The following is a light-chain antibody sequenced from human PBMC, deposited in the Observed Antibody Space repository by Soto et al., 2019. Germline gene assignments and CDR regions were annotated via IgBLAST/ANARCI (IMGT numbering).Light chain of an antibody. J-gene: IGKJ1*01. CDR3: QQYNNWPLT. Sequence: EIVITQSPATLSVSPGERATLSCSASQSVSSNLAWYQQKPGQSPRLLIYGASTRATGIPARFSGSGSGTEFTLTISSMQSEDFAVYYCQQYNNWPLTFGQGTKVDXK. V-gene: IGKV3-15*01. CDR2: GAS. CDR1: QSVSSN.